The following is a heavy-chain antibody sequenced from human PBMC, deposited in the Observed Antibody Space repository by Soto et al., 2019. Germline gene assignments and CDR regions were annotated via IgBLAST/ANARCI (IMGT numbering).Heavy chain of an antibody. CDR3: VSGKIKGAPDYLDS. Sequence: QAQLVESGGDVVQPGRSLTLSCAASGFTFSANAKHWVRQAPGKGLEWVAVIAYDGTIKIYRDSVKCRFTISRDDSKSPLYLQLNSLRTVDTAVYFCVSGKIKGAPDYLDSWGQGTLVTVSS. V-gene: IGHV3-30-3*01. CDR2: IAYDGTIK. CDR1: GFTFSANA. D-gene: IGHD1-26*01. J-gene: IGHJ4*02.